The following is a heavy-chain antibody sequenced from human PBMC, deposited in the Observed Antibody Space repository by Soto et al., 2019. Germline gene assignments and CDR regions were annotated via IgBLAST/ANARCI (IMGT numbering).Heavy chain of an antibody. V-gene: IGHV3-30-3*01. CDR1: EFTFSSYA. J-gene: IGHJ6*02. Sequence: HPGGSLRLSCAASEFTFSSYAMHWVRQAPGKGLEWVAVISCDGSNKYYADSVKGRFTISRDNSKNTLYLQMNSLRAEDTAVYYCARAFRAETLLTSPTFLYWGQGTTVTVSS. CDR2: ISCDGSNK. D-gene: IGHD3-16*01. CDR3: ARAFRAETLLTSPTFLY.